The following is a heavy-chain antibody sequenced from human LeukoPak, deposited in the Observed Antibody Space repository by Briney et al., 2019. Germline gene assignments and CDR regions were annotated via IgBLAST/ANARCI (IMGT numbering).Heavy chain of an antibody. J-gene: IGHJ4*02. V-gene: IGHV1-69*05. Sequence: SVKVSCKASGGTFSSYAISWVRQAPGQGLEWMGGIIPIFGTANYAQKFQGRVTITTDESTSKAYMELSSLRSEDTAVYYCAGYYYGSGSPIDYWGQGTLVTVSS. CDR1: GGTFSSYA. D-gene: IGHD3-10*01. CDR3: AGYYYGSGSPIDY. CDR2: IIPIFGTA.